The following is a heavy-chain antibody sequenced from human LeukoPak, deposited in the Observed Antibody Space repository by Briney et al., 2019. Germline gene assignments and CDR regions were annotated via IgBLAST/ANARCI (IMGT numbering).Heavy chain of an antibody. CDR3: ARQFGELLSHYYYGMDV. J-gene: IGHJ6*02. CDR2: IYPGDSDT. D-gene: IGHD3-10*01. V-gene: IGHV5-51*01. CDR1: GYSFTSYW. Sequence: GESLKISCKGSGYSFTSYWIGWVRQMPGKGLEWMGIIYPGDSDTRYSPSFQGQVTISADKSISTAYLQWSSLKASDTAMYYCARQFGELLSHYYYGMDVWGQGTTVTVSS.